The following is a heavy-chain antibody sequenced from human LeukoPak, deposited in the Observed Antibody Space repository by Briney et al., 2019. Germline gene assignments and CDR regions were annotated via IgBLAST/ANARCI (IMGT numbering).Heavy chain of an antibody. CDR2: IYYSGST. D-gene: IGHD3-22*01. J-gene: IGHJ3*02. V-gene: IGHV4-39*01. CDR3: ARQTSSGYSYAFDI. CDR1: GGSISSSSHY. Sequence: PSETLSLTCTVSGGSISSSSHYWGWIRQPPGKGLEWIGSIYYSGSTYYNPSLKSRVTISVDTSKNQFSLKLSSVTAADTAVYYCARQTSSGYSYAFDIWGQGTMVTVSS.